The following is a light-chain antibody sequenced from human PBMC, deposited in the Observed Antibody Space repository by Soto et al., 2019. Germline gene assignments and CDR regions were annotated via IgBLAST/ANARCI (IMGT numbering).Light chain of an antibody. V-gene: IGKV4-1*01. CDR3: QQYYSSPPWT. CDR1: QSVLKSSNNINY. J-gene: IGKJ1*01. Sequence: DIVMTQSPDSLAVSLGERATINCRSSQSVLKSSNNINYLAWYQQKPGQPPKLLIYWASTRESGVPDRFSGSGSGTDFTLTISSLQAEDVAVYYCQQYYSSPPWTFGQGTKVDIK. CDR2: WAS.